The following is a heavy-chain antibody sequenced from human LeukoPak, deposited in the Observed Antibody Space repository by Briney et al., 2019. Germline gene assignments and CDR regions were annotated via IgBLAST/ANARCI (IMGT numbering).Heavy chain of an antibody. CDR3: ARGTREYQLLAFDY. J-gene: IGHJ4*02. V-gene: IGHV3-21*01. CDR2: ISSSSSYI. CDR1: GFTFSSYS. Sequence: PGGSLRLSCAASGFTFSSYSMNWVRQAPGKGLEWVSSISSSSSYIYYADSVKGRFLISRDTAKNSLYLQMNSLRAEDTAVYYCARGTREYQLLAFDYWGQGTLVTVSS. D-gene: IGHD2-2*01.